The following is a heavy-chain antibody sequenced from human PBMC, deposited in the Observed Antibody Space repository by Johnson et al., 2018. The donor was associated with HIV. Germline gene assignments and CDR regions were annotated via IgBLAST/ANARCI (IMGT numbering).Heavy chain of an antibody. CDR1: GFTFDDYA. Sequence: VRLVESGGGLVQPGRSLRLSCAASGFTFDDYAMHWVRQAPGKGLEWVSGINWNGGSTGYADSVKGRFTISRDNAKNSLYLQMNSLRAEDTALYYCARVLCSGGSCYSDAFDIWGQGTMVTVSS. CDR3: ARVLCSGGSCYSDAFDI. J-gene: IGHJ3*02. V-gene: IGHV3-20*04. D-gene: IGHD2-15*01. CDR2: INWNGGST.